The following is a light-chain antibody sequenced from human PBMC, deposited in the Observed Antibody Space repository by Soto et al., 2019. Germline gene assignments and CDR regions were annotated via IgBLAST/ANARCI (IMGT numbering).Light chain of an antibody. CDR3: QQYDNLPLT. J-gene: IGKJ4*01. V-gene: IGKV3-11*01. Sequence: EIVLTQSPATLSLSPGERATLSCRASQSVSSYLAWYQQKPGQDPRLLIYETSNRATGIPARFTGSGSGTDFTLTISSLQPEDIPTYYCQQYDNLPLTFGGGTKV. CDR1: QSVSSY. CDR2: ETS.